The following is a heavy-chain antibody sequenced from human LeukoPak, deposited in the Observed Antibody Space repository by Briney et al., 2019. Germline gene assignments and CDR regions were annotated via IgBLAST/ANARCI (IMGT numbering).Heavy chain of an antibody. J-gene: IGHJ4*02. CDR2: ISGSGGST. CDR1: GFTFSSYA. CDR3: ARDPDSSSYAPPRY. V-gene: IGHV3-23*01. D-gene: IGHD6-6*01. Sequence: GGSLRLSCAASGFTFSSYAMSWVRQAPGKGLEWVSSISGSGGSTYYADSVKGRFTISRDNSKNTLYLQMNSLRAENTAVYYCARDPDSSSYAPPRYWGQGTLVTVSS.